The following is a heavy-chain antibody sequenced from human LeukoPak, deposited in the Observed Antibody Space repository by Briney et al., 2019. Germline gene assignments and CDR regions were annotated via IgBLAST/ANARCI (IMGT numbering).Heavy chain of an antibody. CDR1: GVSISSNSYY. V-gene: IGHV4-61*01. CDR2: IYYSGST. D-gene: IGHD5-18*01. Sequence: SETLSLTCSVSGVSISSNSYYWSWIRQPPGKGLEWIGYIYYSGSTNYNPSLKSRVTISVDTSKNQFSLKLSSVTAADTAVYYCARSRQIQLWLEFDYWGQGTLVTVSS. J-gene: IGHJ4*02. CDR3: ARSRQIQLWLEFDY.